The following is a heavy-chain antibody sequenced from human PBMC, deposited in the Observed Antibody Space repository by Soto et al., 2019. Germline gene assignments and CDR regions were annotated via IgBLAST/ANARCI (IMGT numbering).Heavy chain of an antibody. J-gene: IGHJ5*02. CDR3: ARGLGP. CDR1: GGSISSSY. CDR2: IYDSGST. Sequence: SETLSLTCTVAGGSISSSYWSWIRQPPGKGLEWIGYIYDSGSTYYNSSLKSRVTMSVDTSKNQFSLKLSSVTAADTAVYYCARGLGPWGQGTLVTVSS. V-gene: IGHV4-59*08. D-gene: IGHD3-10*01.